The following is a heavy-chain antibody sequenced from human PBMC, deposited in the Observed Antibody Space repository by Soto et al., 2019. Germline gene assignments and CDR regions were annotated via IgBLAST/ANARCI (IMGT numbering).Heavy chain of an antibody. CDR1: GYTFTSYD. Sequence: QVQLVQSGAEVKKPGASVKVSCKASGYTFTSYDINWVRQATGQGLEWMGWMNPNSGNTGYAQKFQGRVTMTRNTSISTAYMELSSLRSEDTAVYYCARAMTTVPHYYYYGMDVWGQGTTVTVSS. J-gene: IGHJ6*02. V-gene: IGHV1-8*01. D-gene: IGHD4-17*01. CDR2: MNPNSGNT. CDR3: ARAMTTVPHYYYYGMDV.